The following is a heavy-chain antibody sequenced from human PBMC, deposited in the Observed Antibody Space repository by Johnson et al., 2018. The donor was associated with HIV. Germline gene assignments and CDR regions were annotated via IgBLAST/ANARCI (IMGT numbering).Heavy chain of an antibody. CDR3: AKDQNYGSYLLSFDV. J-gene: IGHJ3*01. CDR2: IGSNGLTI. CDR1: GFTFDDYA. D-gene: IGHD3-16*01. Sequence: QLVESGGGVVRPGGSLRLSCAASGFTFDDYAMHWVRQGPGTGLEWVAGIGSNGLTIGSGASVKGRFTISRDDATNSLYLRMDSLRTEDTALYYCAKDQNYGSYLLSFDVWGQGTMVTVSS. V-gene: IGHV3-9*01.